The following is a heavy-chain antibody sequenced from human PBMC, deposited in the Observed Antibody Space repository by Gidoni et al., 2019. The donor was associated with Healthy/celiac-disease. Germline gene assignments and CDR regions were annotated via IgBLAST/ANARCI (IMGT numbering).Heavy chain of an antibody. CDR1: GGSFSGYY. CDR2: INHSGST. CDR3: ARGGRAGRWELLIDY. V-gene: IGHV4-34*01. J-gene: IGHJ4*02. D-gene: IGHD1-26*01. Sequence: QVQLQQWGAGLLKPSETLSLTCAVYGGSFSGYYWSWIRQPPGKGLEWIGEINHSGSTNYNPSLKSRVTISVDTSKNQFSLKLSSVTAADTAVYYCARGGRAGRWELLIDYWGQGTLVTVSS.